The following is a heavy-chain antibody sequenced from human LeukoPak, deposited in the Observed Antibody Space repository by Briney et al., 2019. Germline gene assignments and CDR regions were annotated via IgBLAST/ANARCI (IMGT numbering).Heavy chain of an antibody. CDR1: RFIFDNYG. V-gene: IGHV3-23*01. CDR3: ARALHDSSGYYFDY. Sequence: GGSLRLSCAASRFIFDNYGMTWVRQAPGKGLEWVSGISDDGYSTYYADSVKGRFTISRDNAKDSLFLQMNSLRAEDTAVYYCARALHDSSGYYFDYWGQGTLVTVSS. D-gene: IGHD3-22*01. CDR2: ISDDGYST. J-gene: IGHJ4*02.